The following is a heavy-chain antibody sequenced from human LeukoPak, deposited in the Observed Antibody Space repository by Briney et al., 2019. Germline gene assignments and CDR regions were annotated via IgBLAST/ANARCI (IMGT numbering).Heavy chain of an antibody. V-gene: IGHV3-48*01. J-gene: IGHJ4*02. Sequence: PGGSLRLSCASSGFTFSSYSMNWVRQAPGKGLEWVSYISSSGTTISYADSVKGRFTISRDSTGISLYLQMNSLRVEDTAIYYCARDLKGYSSSGGVDFWGQGTLVTVSS. CDR3: ARDLKGYSSSGGVDF. CDR2: ISSSGTTI. D-gene: IGHD6-13*01. CDR1: GFTFSSYS.